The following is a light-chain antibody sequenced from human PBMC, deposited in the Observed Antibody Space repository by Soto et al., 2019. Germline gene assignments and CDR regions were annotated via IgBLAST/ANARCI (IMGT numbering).Light chain of an antibody. J-gene: IGKJ1*01. CDR2: GAS. CDR3: RQYNNWPRT. CDR1: QSVSSN. V-gene: IGKV3-15*01. Sequence: EIVLTQSPGTLSVPPGERATLSCRASQSVSSNLAWYQQKPGQAPRLLIYGASTRATGIPARFSGSGSGTEFTLTISSLQSEDFAVYYCRQYNNWPRTFGQGTKVDIK.